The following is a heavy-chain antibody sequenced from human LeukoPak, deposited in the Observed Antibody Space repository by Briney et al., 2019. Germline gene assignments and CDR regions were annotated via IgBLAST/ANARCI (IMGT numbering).Heavy chain of an antibody. CDR3: AKDTREYDNSALFSGIFDY. CDR2: VNHSGGRI. D-gene: IGHD3-22*01. CDR1: GFTFSSYA. Sequence: GGSLRLSCAASGFTFSSYAVNWVRQAQGQGLEWVSAVNHSGGRIYYEDSVQGRFTISTDNSMNMLYLQMHSLRAEHTAAYHCAKDTREYDNSALFSGIFDYWGQGTLVTVPS. V-gene: IGHV3-23*01. J-gene: IGHJ4*02.